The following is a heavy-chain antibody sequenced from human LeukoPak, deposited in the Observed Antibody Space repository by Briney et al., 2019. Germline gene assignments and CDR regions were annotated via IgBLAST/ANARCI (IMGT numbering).Heavy chain of an antibody. CDR3: ARDDYGDYVFSY. CDR2: IYYSGST. Sequence: SETLSLTCTVSGGSISSYYWSWIRQPPGKGLEWIGYIYYSGSTNYNPSLKSRVTISVDTSKNQFSLKLSSVTAADTAVYYCARDDYGDYVFSYWGQGTLVTVSP. J-gene: IGHJ4*02. D-gene: IGHD4-17*01. V-gene: IGHV4-59*01. CDR1: GGSISSYY.